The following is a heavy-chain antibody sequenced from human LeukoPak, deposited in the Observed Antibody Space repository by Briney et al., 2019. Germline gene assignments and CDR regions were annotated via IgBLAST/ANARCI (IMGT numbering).Heavy chain of an antibody. V-gene: IGHV1-46*01. J-gene: IGHJ4*02. CDR3: ARGYYYDSSGKPPRPFDY. Sequence: ASVKVSCKASGYTFTGYYMHWVRQAPGQGLEWMGIINPSGGSTSYAQKFQGRVTMTRDTSTSTVYMELSSLRSEDTAVYYCARGYYYDSSGKPPRPFDYWGQGTLVTVSS. CDR2: INPSGGST. CDR1: GYTFTGYY. D-gene: IGHD3-22*01.